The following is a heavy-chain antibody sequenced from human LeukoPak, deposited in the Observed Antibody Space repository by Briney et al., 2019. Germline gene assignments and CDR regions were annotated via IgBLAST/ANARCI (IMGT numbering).Heavy chain of an antibody. CDR1: GFTFSSYG. CDR3: ARDLAGRVAAAGTY. Sequence: PGRSLRLSCAASGFTFSSYGVHWVRQAPGKGLEWVAVIWYDGSNKYYADSVKGRFTISRDNSKNTLYLQMNSLRAEDTAVYYCARDLAGRVAAAGTYWGQGTLVTVSS. V-gene: IGHV3-33*01. J-gene: IGHJ4*02. D-gene: IGHD6-13*01. CDR2: IWYDGSNK.